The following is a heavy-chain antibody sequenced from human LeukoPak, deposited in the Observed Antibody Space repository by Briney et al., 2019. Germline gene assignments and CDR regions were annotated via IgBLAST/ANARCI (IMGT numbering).Heavy chain of an antibody. J-gene: IGHJ4*02. CDR1: GGTFSSYA. V-gene: IGHV1-69*04. CDR3: ARSIGGNKGYYFDY. Sequence: GASVKVSCKASGGTFSSYAISWVRQAPGQGLEWMGRIIPILGIANYAQEFQGRVTITADKSTSTAYMELSSLRSEDTAVYYCARSIGGNKGYYFDYWGQGTLVTVSS. D-gene: IGHD4-23*01. CDR2: IIPILGIA.